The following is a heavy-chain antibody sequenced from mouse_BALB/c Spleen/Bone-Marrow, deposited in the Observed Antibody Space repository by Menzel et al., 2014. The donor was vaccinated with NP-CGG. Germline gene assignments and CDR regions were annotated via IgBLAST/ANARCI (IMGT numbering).Heavy chain of an antibody. CDR1: GISITTGNYR. D-gene: IGHD2-14*01. V-gene: IGHV3-5*02. J-gene: IGHJ4*01. CDR2: IYYRGTI. CDR3: ARSYYRYAMDY. Sequence: EVQGVESGPGLVKPSQTVSLTCTVTGISITTGNYRWSWIRQFPGNKLEWIGYIYYRGTITYNPSLTSRTTIARDTSKNQFFLKMNSLTAEDTATYYCARSYYRYAMDYWGQGTSVTVSS.